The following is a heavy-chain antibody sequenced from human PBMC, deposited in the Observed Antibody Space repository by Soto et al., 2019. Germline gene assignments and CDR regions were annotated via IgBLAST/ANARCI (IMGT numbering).Heavy chain of an antibody. Sequence: QVQLQASGPGLVKPSQTLSLTCTVSGDPFSRGDYYWSWIRQPPGKALEWIGYIYPSGTTYYNPSLESRLTISLNSAQNLFYLRVTSVTAADTALYYCASAQTGSRHFVLWDQGTLVTVSS. V-gene: IGHV4-30-4*01. CDR3: ASAQTGSRHFVL. D-gene: IGHD6-6*01. CDR2: IYPSGTT. J-gene: IGHJ4*02. CDR1: GDPFSRGDYY.